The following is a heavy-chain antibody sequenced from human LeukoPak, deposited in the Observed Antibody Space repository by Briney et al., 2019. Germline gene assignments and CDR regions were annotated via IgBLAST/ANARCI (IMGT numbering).Heavy chain of an antibody. Sequence: GASVKVSCKASGYTFTNYDMHWVRQAPGQGREWVGIIDPNGGSTTYAQKFQGRLTMTRDKSTSTVYMELSSLRSEDTAVYYCAKDGRTITANPSYFDFWGQGALVTVSS. D-gene: IGHD1-14*01. J-gene: IGHJ4*02. CDR3: AKDGRTITANPSYFDF. V-gene: IGHV1-46*01. CDR2: IDPNGGST. CDR1: GYTFTNYD.